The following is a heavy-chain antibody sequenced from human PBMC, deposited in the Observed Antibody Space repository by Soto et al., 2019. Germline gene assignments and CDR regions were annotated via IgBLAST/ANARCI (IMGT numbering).Heavy chain of an antibody. CDR2: INHDGSAT. CDR3: APDLEWKIDL. J-gene: IGHJ4*02. Sequence: PGGSLRLSCEASGFAFGSYVMQWARQAPGKGLVWVSRINHDGSATSYADSVKGRFTISRDDAKKTVYLQMNSLRAEDTAVYYCAPDLEWKIDLWGPGPMVTVYS. CDR1: GFAFGSYV. D-gene: IGHD3-3*01. V-gene: IGHV3-74*01.